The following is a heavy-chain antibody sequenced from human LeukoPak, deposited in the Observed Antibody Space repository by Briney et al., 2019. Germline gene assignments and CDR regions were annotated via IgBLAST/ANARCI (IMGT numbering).Heavy chain of an antibody. CDR1: GGSVSSGSYY. CDR3: ARDRVATIYLSSSYGMDV. J-gene: IGHJ6*02. D-gene: IGHD5-12*01. CDR2: IYYSGST. Sequence: PSETLSLTCTVSGGSVSSGSYYWSWIRQPPGKGLEWIGYIYYSGSTNYNPSLKSRVTISVDTSKNQFSLKLSSVTAADTAAYYCARDRVATIYLSSSYGMDVWGQGTTVTVSS. V-gene: IGHV4-61*01.